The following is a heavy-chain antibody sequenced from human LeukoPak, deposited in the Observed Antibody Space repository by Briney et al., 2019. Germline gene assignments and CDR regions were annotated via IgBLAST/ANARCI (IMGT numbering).Heavy chain of an antibody. D-gene: IGHD2-21*02. J-gene: IGHJ4*02. V-gene: IGHV4-4*07. CDR1: GASISIYY. CDR3: ARARGGGGSYGHFDY. Sequence: SETLSLTCTVSGASISIYYWTWIRQPAGEGLEWIGRIYSSGNTNHNPSLKSRVTMSLDTSKNQFSLRLSSVTAADTAVYYCARARGGGGSYGHFDYWGQGTLVTVSS. CDR2: IYSSGNT.